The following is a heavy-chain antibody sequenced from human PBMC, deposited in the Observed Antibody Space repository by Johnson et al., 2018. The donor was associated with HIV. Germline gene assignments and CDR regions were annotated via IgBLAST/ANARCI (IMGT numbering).Heavy chain of an antibody. D-gene: IGHD4-23*01. CDR2: ISYDGSNK. CDR3: ARGEDYGGNYGALDI. V-gene: IGHV3-30*04. J-gene: IGHJ3*02. CDR1: KFTFNSYT. Sequence: QVQLVESGGGVVQPGRSLRLSCAASKFTFNSYTLHWVRQAPGKGLEWVAVISYDGSNKYYADSVRGRFTISRDNSKNTLYLQVNGLRVEDTAVVYCARGEDYGGNYGALDIWGQGTMVTVSS.